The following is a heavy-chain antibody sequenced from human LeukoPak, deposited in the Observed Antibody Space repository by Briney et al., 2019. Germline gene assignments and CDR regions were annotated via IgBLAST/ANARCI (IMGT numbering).Heavy chain of an antibody. V-gene: IGHV3-74*01. Sequence: GGSLRLSCAASGFTFSSYSMHWVRQAPGKGLVWVSRINSGGSSTSYADSVKGRFTISRDNAKNTLYLQMNSLRAEGTAVYYCARERGGIAVDYWGQGTLVTVSS. CDR1: GFTFSSYS. CDR2: INSGGSST. CDR3: ARERGGIAVDY. D-gene: IGHD3-16*01. J-gene: IGHJ4*02.